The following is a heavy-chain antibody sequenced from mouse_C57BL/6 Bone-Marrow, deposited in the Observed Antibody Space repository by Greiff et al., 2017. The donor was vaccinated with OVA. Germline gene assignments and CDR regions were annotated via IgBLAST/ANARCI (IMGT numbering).Heavy chain of an antibody. CDR1: GFNIKDDY. CDR2: IDPENGDT. Sequence: EVQLQQSGAELVRPGASVKLSCTASGFNIKDDYMHWVKQRPEQGLEWIGWIDPENGDTEYASKFQGKATITADTSSNTAYLQLSSLTSEDTAVYYCTTDYGSSYEAWCAYWGQGTLVTVSA. D-gene: IGHD1-1*01. CDR3: TTDYGSSYEAWCAY. V-gene: IGHV14-4*01. J-gene: IGHJ3*01.